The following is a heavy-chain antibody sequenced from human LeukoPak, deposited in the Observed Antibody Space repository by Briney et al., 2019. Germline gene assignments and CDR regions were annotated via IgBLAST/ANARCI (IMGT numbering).Heavy chain of an antibody. CDR3: AKTPDRRRWQNYYFDY. CDR1: GFTFSSYA. V-gene: IGHV3-23*01. Sequence: GGSLRLSCAASGFTFSSYALSWVRQAPGKGLEWVSAISGSGGSTYYADSVKGRFTISRDNSKNTLYLQMNSLRAEDTAVYYCAKTPDRRRWQNYYFDYWGQGTLVTVSS. J-gene: IGHJ4*02. D-gene: IGHD6-13*01. CDR2: ISGSGGST.